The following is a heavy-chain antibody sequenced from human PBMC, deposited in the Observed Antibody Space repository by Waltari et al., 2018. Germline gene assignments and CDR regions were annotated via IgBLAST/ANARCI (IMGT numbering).Heavy chain of an antibody. CDR3: GRVAFGDDGGYFQH. CDR2: MQYRGST. J-gene: IGHJ1*01. D-gene: IGHD4-17*01. Sequence: QLQLQELGPGLVKPSETLSLTCTVSGGSISTNYNWAWIRQPPGKGLEWMGNMQYRGSTFYNPSLKSRVTISLDTSMNQFSLRLTSVNAADTAVYFCGRVAFGDDGGYFQHWGQGTLVTISS. CDR1: GGSISTNYN. V-gene: IGHV4-39*01.